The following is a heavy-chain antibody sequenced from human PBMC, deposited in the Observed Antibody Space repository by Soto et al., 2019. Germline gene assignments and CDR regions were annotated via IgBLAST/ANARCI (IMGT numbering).Heavy chain of an antibody. Sequence: GGSLRLSCAASGFTFSDYYMSWIRQGPGKGLEWVSYIGSSGSTIYYADSVKGRFTISRDNAKNSLYLQMNSLRVEDTAVYYCATFNGRLADFWGQGTLVTVSS. CDR3: ATFNGRLADF. J-gene: IGHJ4*02. CDR1: GFTFSDYY. CDR2: IGSSGSTI. V-gene: IGHV3-11*01. D-gene: IGHD3-3*02.